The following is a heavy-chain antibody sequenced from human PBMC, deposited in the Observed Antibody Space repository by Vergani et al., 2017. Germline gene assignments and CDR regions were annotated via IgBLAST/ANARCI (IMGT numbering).Heavy chain of an antibody. CDR1: GYSFTSYW. Sequence: EVQLVESGAEVKKPGESLKISCKGSGYSFTSYWIGWVRQMPGKGLEWMGIIYPGDSDTRYSPSFQGQVTISADKSISTAYLQWSSLKASDTAMYYCARGALYSSRGSYFDYWGQGTLVTVSS. V-gene: IGHV5-51*03. D-gene: IGHD6-13*01. CDR2: IYPGDSDT. J-gene: IGHJ4*02. CDR3: ARGALYSSRGSYFDY.